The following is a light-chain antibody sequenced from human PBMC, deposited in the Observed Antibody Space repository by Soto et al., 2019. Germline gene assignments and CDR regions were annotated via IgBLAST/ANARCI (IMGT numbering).Light chain of an antibody. V-gene: IGKV3-15*01. CDR3: QQYNNWPPGT. CDR2: GAS. CDR1: QSVSSS. Sequence: EIVMTQSPATLSVSPGERATLSCRASQSVSSSLAWYQQKPGQAPKLLFFGASTRATGIPARFSGSGSGTEISLTISSLQSEDFAFYYCQQYNNWPPGTFGQGTKVEIK. J-gene: IGKJ2*02.